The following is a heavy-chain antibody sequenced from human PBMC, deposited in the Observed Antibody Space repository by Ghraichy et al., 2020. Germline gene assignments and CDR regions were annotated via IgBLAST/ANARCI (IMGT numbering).Heavy chain of an antibody. J-gene: IGHJ4*02. CDR2: MSGSGGST. V-gene: IGHV3-23*01. CDR1: GFTFSRYG. D-gene: IGHD3-3*01. CDR3: AKLEDGAGVSD. Sequence: GGSLRLSCAASGFTFSRYGMSWVRQAPGKGLEWVSSMSGSGGSTYYADSVKGRFTISRDNSKNTLYLQMNSLRAEDTAVYYCAKLEDGAGVSDWGQGTLVTVSS.